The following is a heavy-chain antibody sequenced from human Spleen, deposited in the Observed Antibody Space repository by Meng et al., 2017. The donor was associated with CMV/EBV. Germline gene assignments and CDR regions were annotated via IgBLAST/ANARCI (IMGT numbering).Heavy chain of an antibody. J-gene: IGHJ6*02. CDR1: GFSLSTSGMC. V-gene: IGHV2-70*20. CDR2: TDWDDDK. CDR3: ARSFGVVIPFATGYGMDV. Sequence: SGPTLVKPTQTLTLTCTFSGFSLSTSGMCVSWVRQPPGKALEWLALTDWDDDKYYSTSLKTRLTISKDTSKNQVVLTMTNMDPVDTATYYCARSFGVVIPFATGYGMDVWGQGTTVTVSS. D-gene: IGHD3-3*01.